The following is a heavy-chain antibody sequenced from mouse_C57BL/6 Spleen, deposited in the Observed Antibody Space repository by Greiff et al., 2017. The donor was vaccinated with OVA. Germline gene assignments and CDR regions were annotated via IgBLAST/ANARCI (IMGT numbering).Heavy chain of an antibody. CDR1: GYTFTSYG. CDR2: IYPRSGNT. CDR3: ARYDYEGYYAMDY. J-gene: IGHJ4*01. D-gene: IGHD2-4*01. V-gene: IGHV1-81*01. Sequence: QVQLQQSGAELARPGASVKLSCKASGYTFTSYGISWVKQRTGQGLEWIGEIYPRSGNTYYNEKFKGKATLTADKSSSTAYMELRSLTSEDSAVYFCARYDYEGYYAMDYWGQGTSVTVSS.